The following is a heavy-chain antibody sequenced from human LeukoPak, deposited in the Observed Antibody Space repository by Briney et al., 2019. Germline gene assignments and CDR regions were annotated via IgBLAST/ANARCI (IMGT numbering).Heavy chain of an antibody. V-gene: IGHV1-69*05. CDR1: GGTFSSYA. Sequence: SVKVSCKASGGTFSSYAISWVRQAPGQGLEWMGRIIPIFGTANYAQKFQGRVTITTDESTSTAYMELSSLRSEDTAVYYCARGGEYDFWSGYINWFDPWGQGTLVTASS. CDR3: ARGGEYDFWSGYINWFDP. D-gene: IGHD3-3*01. J-gene: IGHJ5*02. CDR2: IIPIFGTA.